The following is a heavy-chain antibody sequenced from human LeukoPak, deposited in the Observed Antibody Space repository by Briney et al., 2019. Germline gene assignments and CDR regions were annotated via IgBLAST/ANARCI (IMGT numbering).Heavy chain of an antibody. CDR1: GFTFSSYG. D-gene: IGHD5-12*01. V-gene: IGHV3-23*01. CDR3: AKPEFPGLVATILQAS. J-gene: IGHJ5*02. Sequence: GGSLRLSCAASGFTFSSYGMSWVRQAPGKGLEWVSAISGSGGSTYYADSVKGRFTISRDNSKNTLYLQMNSLRADDTSVYYCAKPEFPGLVATILQASWGQGTLVTVSS. CDR2: ISGSGGST.